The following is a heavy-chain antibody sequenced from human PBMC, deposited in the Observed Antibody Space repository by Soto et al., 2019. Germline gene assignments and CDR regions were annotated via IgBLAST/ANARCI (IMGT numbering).Heavy chain of an antibody. CDR2: IYSSGRT. CDR1: GEAISSSSYY. Sequence: SETLSRTGIVSGEAISSSSYYWGWIRQPPGQGLGWMGSIYSSGRTYYNRSFKGRVTISIDTSKNWFSLKLSSVTATDTSVYYCARQRTTVVTQAYFDHWGQGALVTVSS. CDR3: ARQRTTVVTQAYFDH. D-gene: IGHD2-21*02. J-gene: IGHJ4*02. V-gene: IGHV4-39*01.